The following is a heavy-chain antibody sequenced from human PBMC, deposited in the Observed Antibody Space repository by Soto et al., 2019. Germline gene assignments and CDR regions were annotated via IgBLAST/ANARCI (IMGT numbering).Heavy chain of an antibody. V-gene: IGHV1-46*01. J-gene: IGHJ1*01. CDR3: ARDSTLAY. Sequence: PSVKVSCKASGYTFTSYYIHWVRQAPGQGLEWMGIINPSGGGTSYAQKFQARVTMTRDTSTSTVYMELSSLTSDDTAVYYCARDSTLAYWGQGTLVTVSS. CDR1: GYTFTSYY. CDR2: INPSGGGT.